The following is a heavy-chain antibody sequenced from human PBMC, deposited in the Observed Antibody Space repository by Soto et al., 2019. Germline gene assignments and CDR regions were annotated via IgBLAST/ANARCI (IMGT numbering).Heavy chain of an antibody. V-gene: IGHV4-31*03. D-gene: IGHD3-3*01. CDR3: ASHFADFWSGYYGQN. Sequence: PSETLSLTCTVSGGSISSGGYYWSWIRQHPGKGLEWIGYIYYSGSTYYNPSLKSRVTISVDTSKNQFSLKLSSVTAADTAVYYCASHFADFWSGYYGQNWGQGTLVTVSS. CDR2: IYYSGST. CDR1: GGSISSGGYY. J-gene: IGHJ4*02.